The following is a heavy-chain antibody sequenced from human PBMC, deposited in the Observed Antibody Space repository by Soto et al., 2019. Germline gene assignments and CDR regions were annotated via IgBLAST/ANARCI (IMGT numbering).Heavy chain of an antibody. D-gene: IGHD1-7*01. CDR2: IYYSGST. J-gene: IGHJ4*02. V-gene: IGHV4-61*01. CDR3: ARDGTTLE. CDR1: GGSVSSGSYY. Sequence: SETLSLTCTVSGGSVSSGSYYWSWIRQPPGKGLEWIGYIYYSGSTNYNPSLKSRVTISVDTSKNQFSLKLSSVTAADTAVYYCARDGTTLEWGQGTLVTVSS.